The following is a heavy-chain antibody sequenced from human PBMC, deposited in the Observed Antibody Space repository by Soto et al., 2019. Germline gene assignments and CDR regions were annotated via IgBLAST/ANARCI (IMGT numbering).Heavy chain of an antibody. V-gene: IGHV3-30*02. J-gene: IGHJ4*02. CDR2: ICSDGSEK. CDR1: GFTFSEYG. Sequence: QVQLVESGGGLVQPGASLRLSCAASGFTFSEYGMHWVRQAPGKGLEWVALICSDGSEKKYAESVKGRFTVSRDNATNAVYLKTHGLRVEDTAVYYCAKERFPQVGPNPLGNWGQGTMVTVSS. D-gene: IGHD1-26*01. CDR3: AKERFPQVGPNPLGN.